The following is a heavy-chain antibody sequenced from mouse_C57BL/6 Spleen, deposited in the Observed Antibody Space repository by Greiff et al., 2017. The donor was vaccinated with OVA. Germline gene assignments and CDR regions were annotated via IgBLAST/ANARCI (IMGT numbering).Heavy chain of an antibody. CDR1: GYTFTSYW. V-gene: IGHV1-64*01. Sequence: QVQLQQPGAELVKPGASVKLSCKASGYTFTSYWMHWVKQRPGQGLEWIGMIHPNSGSTNYNEKFKSKATLTVDKSSSTAYMQLSSLTSEDSAVYYCARCYYGSSYIDYWGQGTTLTVPS. CDR2: IHPNSGST. CDR3: ARCYYGSSYIDY. D-gene: IGHD1-1*01. J-gene: IGHJ2*01.